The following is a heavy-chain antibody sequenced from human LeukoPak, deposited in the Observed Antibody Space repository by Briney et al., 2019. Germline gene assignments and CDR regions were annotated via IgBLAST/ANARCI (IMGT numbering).Heavy chain of an antibody. J-gene: IGHJ4*02. V-gene: IGHV3-7*01. CDR2: IKQDGSEK. CDR3: ARELYYGERIDY. D-gene: IGHD2-8*01. Sequence: GESLRLSCAASGFTVSSYYMSWVRQAPGKGLEWVANIKQDGSEKYYVDSVKGRFTISRDNAKNSLYLQMNSLRAEDTAVYYCARELYYGERIDYWGQGTLVTVSS. CDR1: GFTVSSYY.